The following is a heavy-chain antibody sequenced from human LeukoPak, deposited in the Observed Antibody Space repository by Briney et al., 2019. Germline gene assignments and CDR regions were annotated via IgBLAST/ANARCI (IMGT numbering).Heavy chain of an antibody. V-gene: IGHV1-69*13. CDR3: AIGMVRGVILCY. J-gene: IGHJ4*02. CDR1: GGTFSSYA. Sequence: SVKVSCKASGGTFSSYAISWVRQAPGQGLEWMGGIIPTFGTANYAQKFQGRVTITADESTSTAYMELSSLRSEDTAVYYCAIGMVRGVILCYWGQGTLVTVSS. D-gene: IGHD3-10*01. CDR2: IIPTFGTA.